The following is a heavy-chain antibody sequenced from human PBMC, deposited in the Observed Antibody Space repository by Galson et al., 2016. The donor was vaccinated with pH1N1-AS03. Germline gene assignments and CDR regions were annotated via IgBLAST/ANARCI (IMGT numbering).Heavy chain of an antibody. CDR1: GFTFSSYG. V-gene: IGHV3-30*02. D-gene: IGHD6-19*01. Sequence: SLRLSCAASGFTFSSYGMHWVRQAPGKGLEWVAFIRYDGSNKYYADSVKGRFTISRDNSKNTLYLQMNSLRAEDTAVYYCARDPDSVAGTSLDSYFDLWGRGTLVTVSS. CDR2: IRYDGSNK. CDR3: ARDPDSVAGTSLDSYFDL. J-gene: IGHJ2*01.